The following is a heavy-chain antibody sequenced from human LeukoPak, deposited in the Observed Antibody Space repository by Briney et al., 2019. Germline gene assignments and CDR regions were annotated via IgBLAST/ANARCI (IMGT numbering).Heavy chain of an antibody. Sequence: GASVKVSCKVSGYTVTELSMHWVRQAPGKGLEWMGGFDPEDGETIYAQKFQGRVTMTEDTSTDTAYMELSSLRSEDTAVYYCATDRSPSEAGSLWFSFDIWGQGTMVTVSS. V-gene: IGHV1-24*01. CDR2: FDPEDGET. J-gene: IGHJ3*02. CDR1: GYTVTELS. D-gene: IGHD6-13*01. CDR3: ATDRSPSEAGSLWFSFDI.